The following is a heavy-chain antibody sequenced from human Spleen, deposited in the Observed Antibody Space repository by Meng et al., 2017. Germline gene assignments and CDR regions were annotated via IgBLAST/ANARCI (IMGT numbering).Heavy chain of an antibody. D-gene: IGHD3-22*01. J-gene: IGHJ1*01. Sequence: ASVKVSCKASGYTFTGYYIHWVRQAPGQGLEWMGWINPNSGGTNFAQKFQGRVTMTRDTSISTAYVELSRLRSDDTAVYYCARTPIDFDSSGYYLQDWGQGTLVTVSS. CDR1: GYTFTGYY. CDR2: INPNSGGT. CDR3: ARTPIDFDSSGYYLQD. V-gene: IGHV1-2*02.